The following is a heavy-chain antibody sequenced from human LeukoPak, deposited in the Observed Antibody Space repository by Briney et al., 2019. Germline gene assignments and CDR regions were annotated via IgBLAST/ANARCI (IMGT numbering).Heavy chain of an antibody. CDR2: INHSGST. V-gene: IGHV4-34*01. CDR1: GGSFSGYY. CDR3: ARRVFSSSSSWYYFDY. D-gene: IGHD6-13*01. J-gene: IGHJ4*02. Sequence: SSETLSLTCAVYGGSFSGYYWSWIRQPPGKGLEWIGEINHSGSTNYNPSLKSRVTISVDTSKNQFSLKLSSVTAADTAVYYCARRVFSSSSSWYYFDYWGQGTLVTVSS.